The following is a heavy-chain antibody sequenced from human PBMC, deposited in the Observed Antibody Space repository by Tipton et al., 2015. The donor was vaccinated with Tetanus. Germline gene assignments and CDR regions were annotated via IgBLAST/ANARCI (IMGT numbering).Heavy chain of an antibody. CDR3: ARVFTRGYTYGTTFDY. D-gene: IGHD5-18*01. CDR2: IYYSGTT. Sequence: TLSLTCTVSGGSISSGDYYWSWIRQPPGKGLEWIGYIYYSGTTYYNPSLKSRVTISVDTSNNQFSPKVTSVTAADTAVYYCARVFTRGYTYGTTFDYWGQGTLVTVSS. V-gene: IGHV4-30-4*01. J-gene: IGHJ4*02. CDR1: GGSISSGDYY.